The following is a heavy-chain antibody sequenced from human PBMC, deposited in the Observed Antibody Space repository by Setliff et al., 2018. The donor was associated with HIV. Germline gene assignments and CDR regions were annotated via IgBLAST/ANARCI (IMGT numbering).Heavy chain of an antibody. CDR3: ARGYYGWYLQNAMDV. Sequence: GESLRLSCAASGFTFSSYWMHWVRQAPGKGLVWVSRLNTDGSSTKYADSVKGRFTISRDNAKNTLYLQMDSLRGEDTAVYYCARGYYGWYLQNAMDVWGQGTTVTVSS. D-gene: IGHD3-10*01. CDR2: LNTDGSST. CDR1: GFTFSSYW. J-gene: IGHJ6*02. V-gene: IGHV3-74*03.